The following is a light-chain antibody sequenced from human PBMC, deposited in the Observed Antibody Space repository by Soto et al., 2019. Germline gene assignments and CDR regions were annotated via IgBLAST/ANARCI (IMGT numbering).Light chain of an antibody. J-gene: IGLJ2*01. CDR3: QTWGSGIVV. V-gene: IGLV4-69*01. Sequence: QLVLTQSPSASASLGASVKLTCTLSSGHSNYAIAWHQHQSEKGPRYLMNLNSDGSHSKGDGIPDRFSGSSSGAERYLTIYSLQSEDEADYYCQTWGSGIVVFGGGTKLTVL. CDR1: SGHSNYA. CDR2: LNSDGSH.